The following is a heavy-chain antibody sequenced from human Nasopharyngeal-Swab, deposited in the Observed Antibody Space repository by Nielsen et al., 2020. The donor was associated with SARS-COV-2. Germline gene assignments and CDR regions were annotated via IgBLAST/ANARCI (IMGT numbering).Heavy chain of an antibody. CDR3: ARSRLPGVFSVTASWYFDL. CDR2: IYSGGSS. J-gene: IGHJ2*01. D-gene: IGHD2-21*02. V-gene: IGHV3-53*01. Sequence: VRPAPGKGLEWVSVIYSGGSSHYADSVKGRFTISRDNSKNALYLQMNSLRAEDTAVYYCARSRLPGVFSVTASWYFDLWGRGTLVTISS.